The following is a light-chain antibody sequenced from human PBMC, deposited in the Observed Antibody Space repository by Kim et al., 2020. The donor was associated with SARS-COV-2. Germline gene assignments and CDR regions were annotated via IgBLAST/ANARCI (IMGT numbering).Light chain of an antibody. Sequence: VSVALGQTARITCGGNNIGSKNVHWYQQKPGQAPVLVIYRDSNRPSGIPERFSGSNSGNTATLTISRAQAGDEADYYCQVWDSSPFVVFGGGTQLTVL. CDR3: QVWDSSPFVV. CDR2: RDS. CDR1: NIGSKN. V-gene: IGLV3-9*01. J-gene: IGLJ2*01.